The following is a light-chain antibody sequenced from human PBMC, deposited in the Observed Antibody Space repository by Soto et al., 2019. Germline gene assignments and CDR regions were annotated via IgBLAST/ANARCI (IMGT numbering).Light chain of an antibody. CDR2: EVS. CDR1: SSDIGGYKY. Sequence: SVLTRPASVSGSVGRSIASACTGTSSDIGGYKYVSWYQQHPGKAPKLIIFEVSNRPSGVSDRFSGSNSGNTASLTISGLQAEDEADYYCTSYSRYRVLVFGGGTKVTVL. J-gene: IGLJ3*02. CDR3: TSYSRYRVLV. V-gene: IGLV2-14*01.